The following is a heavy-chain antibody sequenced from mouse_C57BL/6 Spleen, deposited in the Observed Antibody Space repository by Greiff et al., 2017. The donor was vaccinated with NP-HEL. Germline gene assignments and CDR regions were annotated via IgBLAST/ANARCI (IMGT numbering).Heavy chain of an antibody. Sequence: QVQLQQSGAELVRPGTSVKVSCKASGYAFTNYLIEWVKQRPGQGLEWIGVINPGSGGTNYNEKFKGKATLTADKSSSTAYMQLSSLTSEDSAVYFCASGIYYGSSDWGQGTTLTVSS. CDR1: GYAFTNYL. CDR3: ASGIYYGSSD. CDR2: INPGSGGT. J-gene: IGHJ2*01. V-gene: IGHV1-54*01. D-gene: IGHD1-1*01.